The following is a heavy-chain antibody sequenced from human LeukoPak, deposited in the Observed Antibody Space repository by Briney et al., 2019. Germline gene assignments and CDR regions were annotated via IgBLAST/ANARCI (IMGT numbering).Heavy chain of an antibody. CDR3: ARGGPSYYYDSSAWFNY. CDR1: GYTFTSYD. D-gene: IGHD3-22*01. V-gene: IGHV1-8*01. Sequence: ASVKVSRKASGYTFTSYDINWVRQATGQGLEWMGWMNPNSGNTGYAQKFQGRVTMTRNTSISTAYMELSSLRSEDTAVYYCARGGPSYYYDSSAWFNYWGQGTLVTVSS. J-gene: IGHJ4*02. CDR2: MNPNSGNT.